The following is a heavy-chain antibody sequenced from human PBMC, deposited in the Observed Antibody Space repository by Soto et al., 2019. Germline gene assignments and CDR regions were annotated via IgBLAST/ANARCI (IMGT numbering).Heavy chain of an antibody. CDR3: ASVWGYYFDY. Sequence: SEARCPRLTGSGGSPSRCEQIVSRQPKGKGLEWIGYIYYSGSTNYNPSLKSRVTISVDTSKNQFSLKLSSVTAADTAVYYCASVWGYYFDYWGQGTLVPVSS. CDR1: GGSPSRCE. V-gene: IGHV4-59*01. CDR2: IYYSGST. J-gene: IGHJ4*02. D-gene: IGHD3-16*01.